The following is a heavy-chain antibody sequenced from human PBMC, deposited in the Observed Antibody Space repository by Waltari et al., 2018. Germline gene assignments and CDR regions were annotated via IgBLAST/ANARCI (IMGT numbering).Heavy chain of an antibody. CDR2: MYYSGAT. V-gene: IGHV4-39*01. Sequence: QLQLQESGPGLVNPSETLSLNCTSSGGSISSSYNWAWVRQPPGKGLEWVGTMYYSGATSHNPSLDSRLSMSIDTSKNLFSLKLSSVTATDTGVYFCVRPGSTVTPRAFDIWGQGIKVTVSS. CDR1: GGSISSSYN. CDR3: VRPGSTVTPRAFDI. D-gene: IGHD4-17*01. J-gene: IGHJ3*02.